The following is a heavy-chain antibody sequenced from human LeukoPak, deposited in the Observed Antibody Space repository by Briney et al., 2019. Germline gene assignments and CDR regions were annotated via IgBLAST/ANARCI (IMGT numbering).Heavy chain of an antibody. J-gene: IGHJ4*02. V-gene: IGHV4-30-4*01. CDR3: ASFSDYGGNFFDY. CDR1: GGSISSGDYY. D-gene: IGHD4-23*01. Sequence: KPSETLSLTCTVSGGSISSGDYYWSWIRQPPGKGLEWIGYIYYSGSTYYNPSLKSRVTMSLDTSENQFSLRLRSVTAADTAVYYCASFSDYGGNFFDYWGQGTLVTVSS. CDR2: IYYSGST.